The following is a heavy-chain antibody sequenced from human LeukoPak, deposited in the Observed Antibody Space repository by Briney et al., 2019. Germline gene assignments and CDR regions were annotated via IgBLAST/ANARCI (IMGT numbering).Heavy chain of an antibody. Sequence: SETLSLTGTGSGGSISSYDWSWIRQPPGKGLEWIGYIYYSGSTNYNPSLKSRVTISVDTSKNQFSLKLSSVTAADTAVYYCASRQERGYSYGLWGQGTLVTVSS. V-gene: IGHV4-59*08. CDR1: GGSISSYD. CDR2: IYYSGST. D-gene: IGHD5-18*01. CDR3: ASRQERGYSYGL. J-gene: IGHJ4*02.